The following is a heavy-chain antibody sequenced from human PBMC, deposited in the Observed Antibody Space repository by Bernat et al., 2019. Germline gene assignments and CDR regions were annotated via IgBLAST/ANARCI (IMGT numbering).Heavy chain of an antibody. J-gene: IGHJ4*02. CDR1: GFTVSSNY. CDR3: AKDRLGYSSSWFDY. CDR2: IYSGGST. V-gene: IGHV3-66*03. Sequence: EVQLVESGGGLIQPGGSLRLSCAASGFTVSSNYMSWVRQAPGKGLEWVSVIYSGGSTYYADSVKGRFTISRDNSKNTLYLQMNSLRAEDTAVYYCAKDRLGYSSSWFDYWGQGTLVTVSS. D-gene: IGHD6-13*01.